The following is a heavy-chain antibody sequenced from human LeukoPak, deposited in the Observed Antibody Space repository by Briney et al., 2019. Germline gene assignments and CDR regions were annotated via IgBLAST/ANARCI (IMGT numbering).Heavy chain of an antibody. D-gene: IGHD5-24*01. CDR2: IYYSGST. V-gene: IGHV4-59*08. CDR3: ARHTVGDGYNEKSGFDY. J-gene: IGHJ4*02. Sequence: SETLSLTCTVSGGSISSYYWSWIRQPPGKGLEWIGYIYYSGSTYYNPSLKSRVTISVDTSEKQISLNLSSVTAADTAVYYCARHTVGDGYNEKSGFDYWGQGTLVTVSS. CDR1: GGSISSYY.